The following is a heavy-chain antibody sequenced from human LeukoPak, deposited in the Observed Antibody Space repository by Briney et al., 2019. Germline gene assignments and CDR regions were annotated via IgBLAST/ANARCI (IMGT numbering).Heavy chain of an antibody. CDR1: GFTFSTYW. CDR3: ARDENDAFDI. CDR2: INSDGSST. Sequence: PGGSLRLSCAASGFTFSTYWMHWVRQAPGKGLVWVSRINSDGSSTTYADSVKGRFTISRDYAKNTLYLQMNSLRAKDTAVYYCARDENDAFDIWGQGTMVTVSS. J-gene: IGHJ3*02. V-gene: IGHV3-74*01.